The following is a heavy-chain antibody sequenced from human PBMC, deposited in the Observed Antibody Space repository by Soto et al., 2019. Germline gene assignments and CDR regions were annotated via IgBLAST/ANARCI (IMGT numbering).Heavy chain of an antibody. V-gene: IGHV3-30*18. CDR3: AKGSRPAPYYYYAMDV. CDR2: TSYDESIR. CDR1: GFTFSAYG. Sequence: GGSLRLSCAASGFTFSAYGVHWVRQAAGKGLEWLAVTSYDESIRYYAESVKGRFTISRDNSKDTLYLHMNSLRAEDTAVYYCAKGSRPAPYYYYAMDVWGQGTTVTVSS. J-gene: IGHJ6*02.